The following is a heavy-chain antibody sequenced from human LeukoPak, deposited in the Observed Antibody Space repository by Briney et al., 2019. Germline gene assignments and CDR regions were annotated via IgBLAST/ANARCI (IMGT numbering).Heavy chain of an antibody. V-gene: IGHV3-7*01. J-gene: IGHJ4*02. Sequence: PAGSLRLSCVASGWAFSSYWMSWVRQAPGKGLELVANIGPDGSAEDYVDSVRGRFAISRDNAKRSLYLQMNSLSPEDTAVYYCANQAYSQFDYWGQGTLVSVSS. CDR3: ANQAYSQFDY. D-gene: IGHD4-11*01. CDR1: GWAFSSYW. CDR2: IGPDGSAE.